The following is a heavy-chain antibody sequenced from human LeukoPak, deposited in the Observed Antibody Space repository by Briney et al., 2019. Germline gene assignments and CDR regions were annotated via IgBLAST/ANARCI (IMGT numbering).Heavy chain of an antibody. J-gene: IGHJ4*02. CDR2: ISYDGSNK. Sequence: GGSLRLSCAASGFTFSSYGMHWVRQAPGKGLEWVEVISYDGSNKYYADSVKGRFTISRDNSKNTLYLQMNSLRAEDTAVYYCAEIFTVTTYFDYWGQGTLVTVSS. D-gene: IGHD4-17*01. V-gene: IGHV3-30*18. CDR1: GFTFSSYG. CDR3: AEIFTVTTYFDY.